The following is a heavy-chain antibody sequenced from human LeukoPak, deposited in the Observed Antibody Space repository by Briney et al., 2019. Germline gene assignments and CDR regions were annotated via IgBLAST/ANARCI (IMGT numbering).Heavy chain of an antibody. CDR1: GGSISSYY. D-gene: IGHD6-13*01. Sequence: SETLSLTCTVSGGSISSYYWSWIRQPPGKGLEWIGYIYYSGSTNYNPSLKSRVTISVDTSKNQFSLKLSSVTAADTAVYYCARDEQLVPDYWGQGTLVTVSS. V-gene: IGHV4-59*01. CDR2: IYYSGST. CDR3: ARDEQLVPDY. J-gene: IGHJ4*02.